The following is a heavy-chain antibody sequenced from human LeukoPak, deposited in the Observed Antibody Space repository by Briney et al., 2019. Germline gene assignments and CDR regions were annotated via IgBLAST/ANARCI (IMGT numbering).Heavy chain of an antibody. CDR1: GGSISSYY. D-gene: IGHD2-15*01. CDR3: AREGECSGGSCYPNDAFDI. J-gene: IGHJ3*02. CDR2: IYYSEST. V-gene: IGHV4-59*01. Sequence: SETLSLTCTVSGGSISSYYWSWIRQPPGKGLEWIGYIYYSESTNYNPSLKSRVTISVDTSKNQFSLKLSSVTAADTAVYYCAREGECSGGSCYPNDAFDIWGQGTMVTVSS.